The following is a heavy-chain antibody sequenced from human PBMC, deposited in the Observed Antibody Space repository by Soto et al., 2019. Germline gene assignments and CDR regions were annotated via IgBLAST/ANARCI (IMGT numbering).Heavy chain of an antibody. V-gene: IGHV3-30*18. CDR3: AKGGAIFGPGPDLFDP. D-gene: IGHD3-3*01. Sequence: TGGSLRLSCAASGFTFSSYGMHWVRQAPGKGLEWVAVISYDGSNKYYADSVKGRFTISRDNSKNTLYLQMNSLRAEDTAVYYCAKGGAIFGPGPDLFDPWGQGTLVTVSS. CDR1: GFTFSSYG. J-gene: IGHJ5*02. CDR2: ISYDGSNK.